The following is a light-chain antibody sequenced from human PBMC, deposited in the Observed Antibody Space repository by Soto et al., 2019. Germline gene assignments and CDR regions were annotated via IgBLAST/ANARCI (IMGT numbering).Light chain of an antibody. J-gene: IGKJ1*01. CDR2: GAS. CDR1: QSITSN. V-gene: IGKV3-15*01. CDR3: QQYQNWRRT. Sequence: EIVMTQSPATLSVSPGERATLSCRVSQSITSNLAWYQQKPGQAPRLLIYGASTRATGIPATFSGSGSGTEFTLTISSLQSEDCAVYYCQQYQNWRRTFGQGTKVEIK.